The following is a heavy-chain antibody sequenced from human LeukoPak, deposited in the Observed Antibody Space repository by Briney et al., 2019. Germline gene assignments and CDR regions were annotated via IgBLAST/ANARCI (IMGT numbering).Heavy chain of an antibody. J-gene: IGHJ3*02. CDR1: GYSISSGYY. D-gene: IGHD3-16*02. CDR3: ARSIYVWGSYRPRGAFDI. V-gene: IGHV4-38-2*02. CDR2: IYHSGST. Sequence: SETLSLTCTVSGYSISSGYYWGWIRQPPGKGLEWIGSIYHSGSTYYNPSLKSRVTISVDTSKNQFSLKLSSVTAADTAVYYCARSIYVWGSYRPRGAFDIWGQGTMVTVSS.